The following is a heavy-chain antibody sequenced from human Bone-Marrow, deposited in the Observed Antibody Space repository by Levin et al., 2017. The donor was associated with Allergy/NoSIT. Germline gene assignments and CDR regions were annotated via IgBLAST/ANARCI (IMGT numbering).Heavy chain of an antibody. V-gene: IGHV3-7*02. CDR2: INRDGGDG. J-gene: IGHJ4*02. CDR3: ERNGAWSFEF. D-gene: IGHD2-8*01. Sequence: GGSLRLSCASSGFTFSGYWMAWVRQAPGKGLEWVANINRDGGDGYYVDSVKGRFTISRDNARNSLDLQMNSLRFEDTAVYYCERNGAWSFEFWGQGTLVTVSS. CDR1: GFTFSGYW.